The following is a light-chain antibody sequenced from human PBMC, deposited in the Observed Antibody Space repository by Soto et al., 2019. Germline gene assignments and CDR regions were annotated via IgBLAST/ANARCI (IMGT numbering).Light chain of an antibody. CDR3: LQVDVYPWT. CDR1: QTISSS. V-gene: IGKV1-9*01. Sequence: IQLTQSPSSLSASVGDRVTITCRASQTISSSLAWYQQKPGIAPKLLIYGASTLQSGVPSRFSGSGSGTDFTLTISSLQPEDFATYYCLQVDVYPWTFGQGTKVDIK. J-gene: IGKJ1*01. CDR2: GAS.